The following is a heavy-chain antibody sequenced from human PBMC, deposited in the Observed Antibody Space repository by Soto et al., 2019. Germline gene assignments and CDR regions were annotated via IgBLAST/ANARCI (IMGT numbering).Heavy chain of an antibody. J-gene: IGHJ4*02. CDR3: ARGPSGYSSSWDLDY. Sequence: PSETMCLTCAVDGGSFSGYYWRWIRQHTGKGLEWIGEINHSGSTNYNPSLKSRVTISVDTSKNQFSLKLSSVTAADTAVYYCARGPSGYSSSWDLDYWGQGTLVTVSS. D-gene: IGHD6-13*01. CDR1: GGSFSGYY. V-gene: IGHV4-34*01. CDR2: INHSGST.